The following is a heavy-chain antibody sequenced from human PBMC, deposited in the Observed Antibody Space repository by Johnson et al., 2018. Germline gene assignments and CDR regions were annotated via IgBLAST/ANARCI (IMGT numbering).Heavy chain of an antibody. D-gene: IGHD5-18*01. J-gene: IGHJ6*02. CDR3: ARDRGIQLWFDYYYYYGMDV. Sequence: QVQLQESGPGLVKPSETLSLTCTVSGGSISSYYWSWIRQPPGKGLEWIGYIYYSGSPNYNPSLKSRVTISVDTSKNQFSLKLSSLTAADTAVYYCARDRGIQLWFDYYYYYGMDVWGQGTTVTVSS. CDR1: GGSISSYY. CDR2: IYYSGSP. V-gene: IGHV4-59*01.